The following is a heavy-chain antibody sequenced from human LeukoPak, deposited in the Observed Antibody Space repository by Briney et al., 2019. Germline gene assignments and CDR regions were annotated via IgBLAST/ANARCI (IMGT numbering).Heavy chain of an antibody. Sequence: ASVKVSCKTSGFTFTTYTMHWVRQAPGQRLEWMGWINAANGTTQYSQKFQGRVTITRETSATTAYMELSSLRSEDTAVYYCARSGYYYDSSGYYSTDYWGQGTLVTVSS. CDR3: ARSGYYYDSSGYYSTDY. CDR1: GFTFTTYT. V-gene: IGHV1-3*01. D-gene: IGHD3-22*01. CDR2: INAANGTT. J-gene: IGHJ4*02.